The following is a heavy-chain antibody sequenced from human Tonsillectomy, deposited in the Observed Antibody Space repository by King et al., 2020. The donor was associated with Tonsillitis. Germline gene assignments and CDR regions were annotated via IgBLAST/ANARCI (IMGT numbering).Heavy chain of an antibody. D-gene: IGHD5-24*01. V-gene: IGHV5-51*01. CDR1: GYTFTTYW. J-gene: IGHJ3*02. Sequence: QLVQSGAEVKKPGESLKISCKVSGYTFTTYWIAWVRQMPGKGLECMGIIYPGDSDTRYSPSFQGQVTISADKSIGTAYLQWSSLKASETAVYYCARRRDGPSGYAFDIWGQGTLVTVSS. CDR2: IYPGDSDT. CDR3: ARRRDGPSGYAFDI.